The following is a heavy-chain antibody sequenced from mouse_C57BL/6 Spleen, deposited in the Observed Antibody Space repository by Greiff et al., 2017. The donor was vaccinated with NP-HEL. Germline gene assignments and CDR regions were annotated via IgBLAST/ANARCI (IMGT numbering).Heavy chain of an antibody. CDR2: IWSGGST. D-gene: IGHD1-1*01. Sequence: VQLQESGPGLVQPSQSLSITCTVSGFSLTSYGVHWVRQPPGKGLEWLGVIWSGGSTDYNAAFISRLSISKDNSKSQVFFKMNSLQADDTAIYYCAKGFGDYYGSSYWYFDVWGTGTTVTVSS. CDR1: GFSLTSYG. J-gene: IGHJ1*03. V-gene: IGHV2-4*01. CDR3: AKGFGDYYGSSYWYFDV.